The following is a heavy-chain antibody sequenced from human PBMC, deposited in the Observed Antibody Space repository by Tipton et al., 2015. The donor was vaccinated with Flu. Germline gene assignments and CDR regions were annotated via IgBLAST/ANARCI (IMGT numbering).Heavy chain of an antibody. CDR2: IFHTGST. CDR1: GDSIGSGYY. J-gene: IGHJ4*02. D-gene: IGHD2-15*01. CDR3: ARGTGYSTTYFDS. V-gene: IGHV4-38-2*02. Sequence: LRLSCSVSGDSIGSGYYWGWIRQPPGKGLEWIGNIFHTGSTYSNPSLKSRVTISVDTSKNQFSLRLNSVTAADTAVYYCARGTGYSTTYFDSWGRGTLVTVSS.